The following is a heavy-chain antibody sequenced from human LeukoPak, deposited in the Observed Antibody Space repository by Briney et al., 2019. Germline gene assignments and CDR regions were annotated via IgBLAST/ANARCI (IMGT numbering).Heavy chain of an antibody. Sequence: PSETLSLTCTVSGDSISSSGYYWGWIRLPPGKGLEWIGSIYYSGSTYYTPSLKSRVTVSLDTSKNQISLNLVSVTAADTAVYYCARSIFATGLGVFDYWGRGILVTVSS. V-gene: IGHV4-39*07. CDR1: GDSISSSGYY. CDR2: IYYSGST. CDR3: ARSIFATGLGVFDY. D-gene: IGHD3-3*02. J-gene: IGHJ4*02.